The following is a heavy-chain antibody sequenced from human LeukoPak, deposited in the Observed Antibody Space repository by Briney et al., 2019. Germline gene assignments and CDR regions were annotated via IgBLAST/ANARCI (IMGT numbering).Heavy chain of an antibody. D-gene: IGHD6-19*01. V-gene: IGHV3-48*02. J-gene: IGHJ4*02. CDR1: GFTFSSYS. CDR3: ARVSAPGTSGWYFGY. CDR2: ISTSSNRI. Sequence: GGSLRLSCAASGFTFSSYSMNWVRQAPGKGLEWVSYISTSSNRIDYADSVKGRFTMSRDNAKNLLYLQMNSLRDEDTAMYYCARVSAPGTSGWYFGYWGQGTLVTVSS.